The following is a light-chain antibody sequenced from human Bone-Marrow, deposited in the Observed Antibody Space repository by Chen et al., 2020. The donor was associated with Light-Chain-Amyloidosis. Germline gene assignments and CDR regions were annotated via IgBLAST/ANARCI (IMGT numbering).Light chain of an antibody. CDR3: CSYAGRGVV. V-gene: IGLV2-23*02. CDR1: SSDVGSYNL. Sequence: QSALTQPASVSGSPGHSITISCTGTSSDVGSYNLFSWYQQHPGKAPKLMIYEVSKRPSGVSNRCSGSKSGNTASLTISGLQAEDEADYYCCSYAGRGVVFGGGTKLTVL. CDR2: EVS. J-gene: IGLJ2*01.